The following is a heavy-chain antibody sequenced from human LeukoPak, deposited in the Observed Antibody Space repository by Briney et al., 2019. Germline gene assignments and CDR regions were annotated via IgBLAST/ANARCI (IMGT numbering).Heavy chain of an antibody. V-gene: IGHV4-34*01. D-gene: IGHD2-21*01. Sequence: GSLRLSCAASGFTFSSYAMSWVRQPPGKGLEWIGEINHSGSTNYNPSLKSRVTISVDTSKNQFSLKLSSVTAADTAVYYCARARVAYYYYYMDVWGEGTTVTVSS. CDR2: INHSGST. CDR1: GFTFSSYA. CDR3: ARARVAYYYYYMDV. J-gene: IGHJ6*03.